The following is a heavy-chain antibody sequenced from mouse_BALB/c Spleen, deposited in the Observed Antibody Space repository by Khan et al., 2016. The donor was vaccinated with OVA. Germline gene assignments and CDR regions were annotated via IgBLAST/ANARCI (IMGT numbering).Heavy chain of an antibody. Sequence: VQLQQSGPGLVKPSQSLSLTCTVTGYSITSGYGWNWIRQFPGNKLEWMGYISYSGSTNYNPSFTSRISITRDTSKNQFFLQLNSVTTEDTATYYCARTARIKYWGQGTTLTVSS. J-gene: IGHJ2*01. CDR2: ISYSGST. CDR3: ARTARIKY. D-gene: IGHD1-2*01. V-gene: IGHV3-2*02. CDR1: GYSITSGYG.